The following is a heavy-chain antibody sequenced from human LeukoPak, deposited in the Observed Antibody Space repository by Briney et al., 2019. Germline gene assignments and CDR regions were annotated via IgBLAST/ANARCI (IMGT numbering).Heavy chain of an antibody. D-gene: IGHD3-22*01. CDR2: INWNGGST. V-gene: IGHV3-20*04. J-gene: IGHJ4*02. Sequence: GGSLRLSCAASGFTFDDYGMSWVRQAPGKGLEWVSGINWNGGSTGYIDSVNGRFTISRDNAKNSLYLQMSSLRVEDTALYYCAREGHYYDSSGYYYYFDYWGQGTLVTVSS. CDR3: AREGHYYDSSGYYYYFDY. CDR1: GFTFDDYG.